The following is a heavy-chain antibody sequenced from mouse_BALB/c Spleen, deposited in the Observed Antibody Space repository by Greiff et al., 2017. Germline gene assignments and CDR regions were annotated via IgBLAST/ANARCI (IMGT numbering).Heavy chain of an antibody. V-gene: IGHV3-2*02. CDR1: GYSITSDYA. Sequence: EVHLVESGPGLVKPSQSLSLTCTVTGYSITSDYAWNWIRQFPGNKLEWMGYISYSGSTSYNPSLKSRISITRDTSKNQFFLQLNSVTTEDTATYYCARRGTYYRYDDDYWGQGTTLTVSS. CDR2: ISYSGST. CDR3: ARRGTYYRYDDDY. J-gene: IGHJ2*01. D-gene: IGHD2-14*01.